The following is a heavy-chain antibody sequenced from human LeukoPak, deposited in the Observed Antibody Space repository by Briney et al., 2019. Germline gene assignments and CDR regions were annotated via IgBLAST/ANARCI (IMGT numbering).Heavy chain of an antibody. J-gene: IGHJ5*02. V-gene: IGHV7-4-1*02. D-gene: IGHD3-3*01. CDR1: GYTFTSYA. CDR2: INTNTGNP. Sequence: ASVKVSCKASGYTFTSYAMNWVRQAPGQGLEWMGWINTNTGNPTYAQGFTGRFVFSLDTSVSTAYLQISSLKAEDTAVYYCARGAGAYDFWSGYSWFDPWGQGTLVTVSS. CDR3: ARGAGAYDFWSGYSWFDP.